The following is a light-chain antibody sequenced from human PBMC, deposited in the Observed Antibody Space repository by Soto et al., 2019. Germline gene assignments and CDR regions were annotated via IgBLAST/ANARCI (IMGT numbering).Light chain of an antibody. CDR3: QQYHIYSWT. Sequence: DIQMTQSPSTLSASVGDIVAVTCRAMENIGAWLCWYQQKPGKAPKLMIYKASSLESGVPSRFSGGGSGTEFTLTISSLQPDDFATYYCQQYHIYSWTFGQGTKVDIK. J-gene: IGKJ1*01. V-gene: IGKV1-5*03. CDR2: KAS. CDR1: ENIGAW.